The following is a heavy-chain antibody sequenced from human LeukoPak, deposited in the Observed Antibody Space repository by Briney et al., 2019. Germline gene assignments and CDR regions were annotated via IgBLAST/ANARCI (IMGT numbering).Heavy chain of an antibody. CDR2: ISSDARRS. V-gene: IGHV3-23*01. CDR1: GFTFSIYA. Sequence: QPGGSLRLSCAASGFTFSIYAMSWVRQAPGKGLEWVSSISSDARRSYYAESVQGLFTISRDNSKKTVYLQMKSLKAGDTAVYSCAKGGLGAVDYFDPWGQGTLVTVSS. J-gene: IGHJ5*02. CDR3: AKGGLGAVDYFDP. D-gene: IGHD6-19*01.